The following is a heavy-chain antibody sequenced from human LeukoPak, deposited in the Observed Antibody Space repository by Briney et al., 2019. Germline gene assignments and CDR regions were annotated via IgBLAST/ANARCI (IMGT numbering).Heavy chain of an antibody. J-gene: IGHJ3*02. V-gene: IGHV3-9*01. CDR1: GFTFDDYA. CDR3: AKDYSGSYYHAFDI. CDR2: ISWNSGSI. Sequence: PGRSLRLSCAASGFTFDDYAMHWVRQAPGKGLEWVSGISWNSGSIGYADSVKGRFTISRDNAKNSLYLQMNSLRAEDTALYYCAKDYSGSYYHAFDIWGQGTMVTVSS. D-gene: IGHD1-26*01.